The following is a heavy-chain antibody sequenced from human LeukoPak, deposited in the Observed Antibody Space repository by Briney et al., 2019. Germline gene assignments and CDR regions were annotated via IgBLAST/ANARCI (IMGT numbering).Heavy chain of an antibody. Sequence: GESLKISCKGSGYSFTSYWIGWVRQMPGKGLEWMGIIYPGDSDTRYSPSFQGQVTISADKPITTAYLQWSSLKASDTAIYYCARLDDYLFDYWGQGTLVTVSS. CDR2: IYPGDSDT. V-gene: IGHV5-51*01. CDR3: ARLDDYLFDY. J-gene: IGHJ4*02. D-gene: IGHD4-11*01. CDR1: GYSFTSYW.